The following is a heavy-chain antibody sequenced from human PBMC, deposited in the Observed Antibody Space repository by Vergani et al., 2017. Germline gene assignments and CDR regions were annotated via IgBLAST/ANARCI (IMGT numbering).Heavy chain of an antibody. Sequence: QITLKESGPTPVKPTQTLTLTCTFSGFSLSNSGVGVGWIRQPPGKALEWRALIYWNDDTRYSPSLKSRHTITKDATKKQVVLTMTNMDPVDTATYYCARQQWTSFDYGGQGTVVTVSS. D-gene: IGHD6-19*01. CDR3: ARQQWTSFDY. J-gene: IGHJ4*02. V-gene: IGHV2-5*01. CDR1: GFSLSNSGVG. CDR2: IYWNDDT.